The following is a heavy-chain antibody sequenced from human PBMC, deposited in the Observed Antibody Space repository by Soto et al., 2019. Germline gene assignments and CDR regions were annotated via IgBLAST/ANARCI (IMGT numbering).Heavy chain of an antibody. CDR2: INIGNGDT. Sequence: ASVKVSCKASGYIFTRYAIHWVRQAPGQSLEWLGWINIGNGDTKYSENFEGRVTITRDISATTAYMELSSLRSEDTALYYCARDRQLNNWFDPWGQGTLVTVSS. V-gene: IGHV1-3*04. J-gene: IGHJ5*02. CDR1: GYIFTRYA. CDR3: ARDRQLNNWFDP. D-gene: IGHD6-6*01.